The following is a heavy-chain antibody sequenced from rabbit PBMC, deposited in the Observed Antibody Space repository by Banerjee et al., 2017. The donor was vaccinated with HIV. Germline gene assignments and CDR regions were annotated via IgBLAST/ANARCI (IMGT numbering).Heavy chain of an antibody. CDR1: GFDLSSSYW. CDR3: ARYDGGSGYFKL. J-gene: IGHJ4*01. D-gene: IGHD1-1*01. CDR2: IYTGDGPT. Sequence: QSLEESGGDLVKPGASLTLTCKASGFDLSSSYWICWVRQAPGKGPEWIACIYTGDGPTYYASWVNGRFTISKTSSTTVTLQMTSLTDADTATYFCARYDGGSGYFKLWGPGTLVTVS. V-gene: IGHV1S40*01.